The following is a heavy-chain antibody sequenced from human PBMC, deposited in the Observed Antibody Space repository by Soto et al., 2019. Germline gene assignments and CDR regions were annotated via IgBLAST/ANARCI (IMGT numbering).Heavy chain of an antibody. V-gene: IGHV5-51*01. D-gene: IGHD2-8*01. Sequence: GESLKISCKGSGYSFSTYWIAWVRHMPGKGLEWMGIIYPGDSETRYSPSFQGQVTISADKSIRTAYLQWSSLKASDTAMYYCARQGVSYYYGMDVWGQGTTVTV. CDR3: ARQGVSYYYGMDV. J-gene: IGHJ6*02. CDR2: IYPGDSET. CDR1: GYSFSTYW.